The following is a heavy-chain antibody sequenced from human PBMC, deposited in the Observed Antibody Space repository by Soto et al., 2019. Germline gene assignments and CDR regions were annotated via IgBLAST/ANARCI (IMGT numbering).Heavy chain of an antibody. CDR2: ISWNSGSI. D-gene: IGHD1-26*01. V-gene: IGHV3-9*01. CDR3: AKNQKREGAVYYFDY. CDR1: GFTFDDYA. Sequence: EVQLVESGGGLVQPGRSLRLSCAASGFTFDDYAMHWVRQAPGKGLEWVSGISWNSGSIGYADSVKGRFTIFRDNAKNSLYLQMNSLRAEDTALYYCAKNQKREGAVYYFDYWGQGTLVTVSS. J-gene: IGHJ4*02.